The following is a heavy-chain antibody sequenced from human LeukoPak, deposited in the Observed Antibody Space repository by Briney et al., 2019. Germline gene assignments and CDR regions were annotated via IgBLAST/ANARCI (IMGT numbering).Heavy chain of an antibody. V-gene: IGHV4-39*01. CDR2: IYYSGST. CDR3: ARSGDYYDSSGYLGDAFDI. Sequence: PSETLSLTCTVSGGSISSSSYYWGWIRQPPGKGLEWIGSIYYSGSTYYNPSLKSRVTISVDTSKNQFSLKLSSVTAADTAVYYCARSGDYYDSSGYLGDAFDIWGQGTMVTASS. CDR1: GGSISSSSYY. J-gene: IGHJ3*02. D-gene: IGHD3-22*01.